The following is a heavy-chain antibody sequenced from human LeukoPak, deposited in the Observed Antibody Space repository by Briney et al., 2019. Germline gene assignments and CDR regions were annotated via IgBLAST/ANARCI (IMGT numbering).Heavy chain of an antibody. CDR1: GYTFTSYY. D-gene: IGHD3-22*01. CDR2: INPSGGSP. CDR3: ARDYSSGYPRDAFDI. Sequence: ASVKVSCKASGYTFTSYYIHWVRQAPGQGLEWIGIINPSGGSPSYAQRFQGRLTMTRDTSTSTVYMELSSLRSEDTAVYYCARDYSSGYPRDAFDIWGQGTMVTVSS. J-gene: IGHJ3*02. V-gene: IGHV1-46*01.